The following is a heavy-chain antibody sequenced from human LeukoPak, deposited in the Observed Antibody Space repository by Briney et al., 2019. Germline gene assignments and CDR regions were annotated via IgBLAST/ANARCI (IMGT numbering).Heavy chain of an antibody. D-gene: IGHD1-26*01. CDR3: ARDDSGSYSYYFHY. J-gene: IGHJ4*02. CDR2: ISRSSSYL. Sequence: PGGSLRLSCAASGFTFSSHWMSWVRQAPGKGLEWVSSISRSSSYLSYANSVKGRFTITRDNAKNSLYLQMNSLRAEDTAVYYCARDDSGSYSYYFHYWGQGTLVTVSS. CDR1: GFTFSSHW. V-gene: IGHV3-21*01.